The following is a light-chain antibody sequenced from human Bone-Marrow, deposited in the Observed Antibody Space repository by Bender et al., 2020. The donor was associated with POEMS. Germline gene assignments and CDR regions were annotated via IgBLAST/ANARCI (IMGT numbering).Light chain of an antibody. Sequence: QSVLTQPPSVSGTPGQRVTISCSGSGSNIGGYPVNWYQQLPGTAPRLLIYTNNERPSGVSNRFSGSKSGNTASLTISGLQAEDEAHYYCSSYAGTNLVMFGGGTKLTVL. CDR3: SSYAGTNLVM. CDR1: GSNIGGYP. V-gene: IGLV1-44*01. J-gene: IGLJ3*02. CDR2: TNN.